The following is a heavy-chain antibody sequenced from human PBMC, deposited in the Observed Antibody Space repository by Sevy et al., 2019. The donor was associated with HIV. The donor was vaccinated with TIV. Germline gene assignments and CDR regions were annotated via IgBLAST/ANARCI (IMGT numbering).Heavy chain of an antibody. V-gene: IGHV1-8*02. CDR3: ARADLDSSTFFYYYGMDV. Sequence: ASVKVSCKASGYTFSGYDINWVRQATGQGLEWMGWMNPESGRRGYAPKFQDRVTMTTNTSIDTAYMELRRLRSEDSAVYYCARADLDSSTFFYYYGMDVWGQGTTVTVSS. CDR2: MNPESGRR. J-gene: IGHJ6*02. CDR1: GYTFSGYD. D-gene: IGHD6-13*01.